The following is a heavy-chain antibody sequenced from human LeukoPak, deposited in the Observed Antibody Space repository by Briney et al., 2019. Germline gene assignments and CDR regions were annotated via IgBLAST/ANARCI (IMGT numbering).Heavy chain of an antibody. CDR1: GFRFSSYA. CDR2: ISGSGGST. V-gene: IGHV3-23*01. CDR3: VKGGQNYDFWRFDY. J-gene: IGHJ4*02. Sequence: PGGSLRLSCGASGFRFSSYAMSWVRQAPGKGLEWVSSISGSGGSTYYTDSVKGRFAISRGNSKSTLYLQMNSLGTDDTALYYCVKGGQNYDFWRFDYWGQGTLVTASS. D-gene: IGHD3-3*01.